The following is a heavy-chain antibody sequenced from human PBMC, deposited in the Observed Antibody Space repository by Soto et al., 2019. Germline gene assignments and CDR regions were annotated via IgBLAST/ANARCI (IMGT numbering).Heavy chain of an antibody. V-gene: IGHV3-74*01. Sequence: GGSLRLSCAASGFTFSSYAMNWFRQAPGKGLVWVSRINSDGSSTSYADSVKGRFTISRDNAKNTLYLQMNSLRAEDTAVYYCARVPLEMAREYYFDYWGQGTLVTVSS. D-gene: IGHD3-10*01. CDR2: INSDGSST. CDR1: GFTFSSYA. J-gene: IGHJ4*02. CDR3: ARVPLEMAREYYFDY.